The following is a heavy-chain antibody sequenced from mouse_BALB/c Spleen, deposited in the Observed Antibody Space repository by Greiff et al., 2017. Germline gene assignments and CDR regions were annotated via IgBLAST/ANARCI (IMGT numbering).Heavy chain of an antibody. J-gene: IGHJ1*01. CDR2: ISSGGSYT. D-gene: IGHD2-3*01. CDR3: ARDGYGYFDV. CDR1: GFTFSSYA. V-gene: IGHV5-9-3*01. Sequence: EVKVVESGGGLVKPGGSLKLSCAASGFTFSSYAMSWVRQTPEKRLEWVATISSGGSYTYYPDSVKGRFTISRDNAKNTLYLQMSSLRSEDTALYYCARDGYGYFDVWGAGTTVTVSS.